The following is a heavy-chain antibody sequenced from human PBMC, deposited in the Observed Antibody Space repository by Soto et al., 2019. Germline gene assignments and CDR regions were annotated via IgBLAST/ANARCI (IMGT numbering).Heavy chain of an antibody. V-gene: IGHV4-34*01. CDR1: GGSFSGHS. J-gene: IGHJ5*01. CDR2: INHSGRV. D-gene: IGHD3-22*01. CDR3: STRAYDTNGYYRFDP. Sequence: SETLSLTCAVYGGSFSGHSWTCIRQSPGKGLEWIGDINHSGRVNYSPSLKSRVTISLDTSKNQFSLALSAVTAADTAMYYCSTRAYDTNGYYRFDPWGQGTLVTV.